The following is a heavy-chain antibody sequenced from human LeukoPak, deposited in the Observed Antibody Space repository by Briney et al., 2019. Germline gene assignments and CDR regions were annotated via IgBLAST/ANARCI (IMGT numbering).Heavy chain of an antibody. J-gene: IGHJ1*01. CDR1: GGTFSSYA. V-gene: IGHV1-69*05. D-gene: IGHD6-19*01. CDR3: ACAYGSGWYEPAEYFQH. CDR2: IIPIFGTA. Sequence: SVRVSCKASGGTFSSYAISWVRQAPGQGLEWMGGIIPIFGTANYAQKFQGRVTITTDESTSTAYMELSSLRSEDTAVYYCACAYGSGWYEPAEYFQHWGQGTLVTVSS.